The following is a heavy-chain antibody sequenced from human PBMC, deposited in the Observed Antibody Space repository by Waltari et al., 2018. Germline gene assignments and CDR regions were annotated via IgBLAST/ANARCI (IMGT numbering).Heavy chain of an antibody. CDR1: GGTFSSYA. D-gene: IGHD5-18*01. CDR3: ARAVDTAMVRGDYYYGMDV. Sequence: QVQLVQSGAAVKQPGSSVKVSCRASGGTFSSYAISWVRQATGKGREWMGSLIHILGTANYAQKFQGRVTITADKSTSTAYMALSSLRSDDTAVYYCARAVDTAMVRGDYYYGMDVWGQGTTVTVSS. J-gene: IGHJ6*02. CDR2: LIHILGTA. V-gene: IGHV1-69*10.